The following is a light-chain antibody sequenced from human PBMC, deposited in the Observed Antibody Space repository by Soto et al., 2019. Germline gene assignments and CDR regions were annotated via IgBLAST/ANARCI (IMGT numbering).Light chain of an antibody. Sequence: EIVMTQSPATLSLSPGERAALSCRASQGISSELAWYQQKPGPPPRLLIYGASTRATGVPARFTGSGSGSDFTLTISGLQSEDFAVYYCQQGQNLPLTFGQGTRLEI. CDR3: QQGQNLPLT. CDR1: QGISSE. J-gene: IGKJ2*01. CDR2: GAS. V-gene: IGKV3-15*01.